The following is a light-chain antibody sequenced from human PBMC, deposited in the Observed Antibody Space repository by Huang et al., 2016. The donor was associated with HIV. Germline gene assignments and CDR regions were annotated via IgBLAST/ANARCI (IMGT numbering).Light chain of an antibody. CDR1: QGISKR. CDR3: LQHNGHPLT. Sequence: DIQMTQSPSVMSASVGDRVTISCRASQGISKRLVWFQQKPGRVPKRLIHDASSLESGVPTRFIGSGSGTEFTLTISSLQPEDFATYYCLQHNGHPLTFGGGTRVEIK. V-gene: IGKV1-17*03. CDR2: DAS. J-gene: IGKJ4*01.